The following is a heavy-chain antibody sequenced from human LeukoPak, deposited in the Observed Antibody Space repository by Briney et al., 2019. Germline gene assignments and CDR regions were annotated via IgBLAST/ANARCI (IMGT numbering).Heavy chain of an antibody. CDR3: GRDALVGYFSYYYMDV. CDR1: GGSISSHY. J-gene: IGHJ6*03. D-gene: IGHD2-15*01. CDR2: ISNSGST. Sequence: PAETLSLTCTVSGGSISSHYWTWIRQSPVKGLEWIGDISNSGSTSYNPSLKSRVTISIDTSKNQFSLKLSSVTAADTTVYYCGRDALVGYFSYYYMDVWGKGTTVTVSS. V-gene: IGHV4-59*11.